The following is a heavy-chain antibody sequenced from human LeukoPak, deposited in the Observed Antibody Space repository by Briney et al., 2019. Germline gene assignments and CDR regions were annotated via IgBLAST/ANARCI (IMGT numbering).Heavy chain of an antibody. D-gene: IGHD2-2*01. CDR2: IKGDGSEK. V-gene: IGHV3-7*01. CDR1: GFTFSDYW. Sequence: PGGSLRLSCAAAGFTFSDYWMSWVRQAPGNGLEWVANIKGDGSEKDYVDSVKGRFTISRDNAKNSLYLQMNSLRAEDTAVYYCARDRPYWGGTLGYCSSTSCAPWDYWGQGTLVTVSS. J-gene: IGHJ4*02. CDR3: ARDRPYWGGTLGYCSSTSCAPWDY.